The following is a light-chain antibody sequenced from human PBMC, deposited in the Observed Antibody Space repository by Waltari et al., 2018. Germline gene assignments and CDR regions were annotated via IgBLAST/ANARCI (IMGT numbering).Light chain of an antibody. V-gene: IGKV4-1*01. CDR2: WAS. CDR3: QQSYTTPYT. CDR1: QSVFYSSRVKNP. Sequence: DIVMTQSPDSLAVSLGERATINCKSSQSVFYSSRVKNPLAWYQQRPGQPPKLLIHWASTRESGVPDRFSGSGSGTDFTLTISSLQAEDVAVYYCQQSYTTPYTFGQGTKVEIK. J-gene: IGKJ2*01.